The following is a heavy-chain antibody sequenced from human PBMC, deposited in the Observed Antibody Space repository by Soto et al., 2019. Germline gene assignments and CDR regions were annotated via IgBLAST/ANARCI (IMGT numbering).Heavy chain of an antibody. V-gene: IGHV1-2*04. D-gene: IGHD2-8*01. Sequence: ASVKVSCKASGYTFTGYYMHWVRQAPGQGLEWMGWINPNSGGTNYAQKFQGWVTMTRDTSISTAYMELSRLRSDDTAVYYCARALQLGYCTNGVCGAAGWFDPWGQGTLVTVSS. CDR1: GYTFTGYY. CDR3: ARALQLGYCTNGVCGAAGWFDP. CDR2: INPNSGGT. J-gene: IGHJ5*02.